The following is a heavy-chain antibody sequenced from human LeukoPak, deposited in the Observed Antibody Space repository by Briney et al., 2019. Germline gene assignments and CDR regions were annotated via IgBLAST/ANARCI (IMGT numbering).Heavy chain of an antibody. CDR3: AKKGLTVTTYYFDY. Sequence: PGGTLRLSCAASGFTFSSYGMSWVRQAPGKGLEWVSAISGSGGSTYYADSVKGRFTISRDNSKNTLYLQMNSLRAEDTAVYYCAKKGLTVTTYYFDYWGQGTLVTVSS. CDR2: ISGSGGST. CDR1: GFTFSSYG. D-gene: IGHD4-17*01. J-gene: IGHJ4*02. V-gene: IGHV3-23*01.